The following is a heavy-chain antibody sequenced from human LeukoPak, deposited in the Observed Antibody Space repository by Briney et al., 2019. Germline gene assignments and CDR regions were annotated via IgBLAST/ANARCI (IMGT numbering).Heavy chain of an antibody. CDR3: ARLAGPRPGTYYFDF. J-gene: IGHJ4*02. V-gene: IGHV3-21*01. CDR1: GFTYSDYA. Sequence: GGSLRLSCAASGFTYSDYAMEWVRQTPGKGLEWVSSITPTTDNIYYTPSVEGRLTISRDNAKHSLYLQMNNLRADDTAVYYCARLAGPRPGTYYFDFWGREFRSPSPQ. CDR2: ITPTTDNI. D-gene: IGHD6-19*01.